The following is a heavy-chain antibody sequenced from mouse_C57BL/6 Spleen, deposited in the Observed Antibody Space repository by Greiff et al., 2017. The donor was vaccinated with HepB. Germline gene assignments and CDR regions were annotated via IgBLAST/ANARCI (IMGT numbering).Heavy chain of an antibody. CDR1: GFTFSDYG. V-gene: IGHV5-17*01. D-gene: IGHD1-1*01. CDR3: ARPYGSSYDLYFDV. J-gene: IGHJ1*03. CDR2: ISSGSSTI. Sequence: EVMLVESGGGLVKPGGSLKLSCEASGFTFSDYGMHWVRQAPEKGLEWVAYISSGSSTIYYADTVKGRFTISRDNAKNTLFLQMTSLRSEDTAMYYCARPYGSSYDLYFDVWGTGTTVTVSS.